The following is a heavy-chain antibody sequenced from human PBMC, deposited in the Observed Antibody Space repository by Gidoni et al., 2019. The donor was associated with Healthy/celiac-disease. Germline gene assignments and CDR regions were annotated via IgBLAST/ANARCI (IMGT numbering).Heavy chain of an antibody. CDR1: GGSISSSSYY. J-gene: IGHJ6*02. Sequence: QLQLQESGPGLVKPSETLSLTCTVSGGSISSSSYYWGWIRQPPGKGLEWIGSIYYSGSTYYNPSLKSRVTISVDTSKNQFSLKLSSVTAADTAVYYCARLERWARYGMDVWGQGTTVTVSS. CDR2: IYYSGST. D-gene: IGHD1-26*01. CDR3: ARLERWARYGMDV. V-gene: IGHV4-39*01.